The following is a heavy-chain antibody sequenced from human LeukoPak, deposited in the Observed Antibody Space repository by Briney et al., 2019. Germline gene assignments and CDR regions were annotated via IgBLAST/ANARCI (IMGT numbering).Heavy chain of an antibody. Sequence: GGSLRLSCAASGFTVSSNYMSWIRQAPGKGLEWVSYISSSGSTIYYADSVKGRFTISRDNAKSSLYLQMNSLRAEDTAVYYCARGLITMVRGVIGRFDPWGQGTLVTVSS. D-gene: IGHD3-10*01. J-gene: IGHJ5*02. CDR3: ARGLITMVRGVIGRFDP. V-gene: IGHV3-11*01. CDR1: GFTVSSNY. CDR2: ISSSGSTI.